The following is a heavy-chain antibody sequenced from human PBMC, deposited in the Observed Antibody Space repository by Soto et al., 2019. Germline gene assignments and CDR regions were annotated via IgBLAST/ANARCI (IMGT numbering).Heavy chain of an antibody. D-gene: IGHD3-10*01. CDR1: GYTFTGYY. J-gene: IGHJ4*02. CDR2: INPNSGGT. CDR3: ARDLYGSGSYLYDY. V-gene: IGHV1-2*04. Sequence: GASVKVSCKASGYTFTGYYMHWVRQAPGQGLEWMGWINPNSGGTNYAQKFQGWVTMTRDTSISTAYMELSRLRSDDTAVYYCARDLYGSGSYLYDYWGQGTLVTVSS.